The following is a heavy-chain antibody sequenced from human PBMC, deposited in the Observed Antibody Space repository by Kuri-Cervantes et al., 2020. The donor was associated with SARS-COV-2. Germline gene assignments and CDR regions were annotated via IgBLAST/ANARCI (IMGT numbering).Heavy chain of an antibody. J-gene: IGHJ5*02. CDR2: ISSSSSYI. Sequence: GESLKISCAASGFTFSSYWMHWVRQAPGKGLEWVSSISSSSSYIYYADSVKGRFTISRDNAKNSLYLQMNSLRAEDTAVYYCARDGPRGFYYDSSGYSDWFDPWGQGTLVTVSS. CDR1: GFTFSSYW. D-gene: IGHD3-22*01. CDR3: ARDGPRGFYYDSSGYSDWFDP. V-gene: IGHV3-21*01.